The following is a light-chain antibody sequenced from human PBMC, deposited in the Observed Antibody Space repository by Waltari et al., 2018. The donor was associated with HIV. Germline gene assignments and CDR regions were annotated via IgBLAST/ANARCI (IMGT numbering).Light chain of an antibody. Sequence: QSVLPQPPSASGTPGHSVTIPCSRSPSHIQTNSVNWYQQFPGSAPKLLLYSNSQRPLGVPDRFSGSKSGSSASLAISGPQADDEAHYYCASWDDTLGVVFGGGTTLTVL. V-gene: IGLV1-44*01. J-gene: IGLJ2*01. CDR2: SNS. CDR1: PSHIQTNS. CDR3: ASWDDTLGVV.